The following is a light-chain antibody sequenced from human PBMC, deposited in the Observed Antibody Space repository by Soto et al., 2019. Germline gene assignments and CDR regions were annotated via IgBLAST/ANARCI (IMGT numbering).Light chain of an antibody. Sequence: DIQMTHSPSSLSASVGDRVTITCRASQSISSYLNWYQQKPGKAPKLLIYAASSLQSGVPSRFSGSGSGTDFTLTISSLQPEDFATYYCQQSYSTLWTFGQGPKVEIK. CDR2: AAS. CDR1: QSISSY. V-gene: IGKV1-39*01. CDR3: QQSYSTLWT. J-gene: IGKJ1*01.